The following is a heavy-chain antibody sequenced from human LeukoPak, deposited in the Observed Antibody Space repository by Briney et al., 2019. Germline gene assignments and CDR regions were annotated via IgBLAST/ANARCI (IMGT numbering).Heavy chain of an antibody. J-gene: IGHJ4*02. CDR2: MSGVVGTT. CDR1: GFTFNNYA. Sequence: GGSLRLSCEASGFTFNNYAMSWVRQAPGKGLEWVSAMSGVVGTTYYAASVRGRFTISRDNSKNILSLQMNSLRVEDTAIYYCAKGSQWLLRGGAYFDSWGQGTPVSVSS. V-gene: IGHV3-23*01. CDR3: AKGSQWLLRGGAYFDS. D-gene: IGHD6-19*01.